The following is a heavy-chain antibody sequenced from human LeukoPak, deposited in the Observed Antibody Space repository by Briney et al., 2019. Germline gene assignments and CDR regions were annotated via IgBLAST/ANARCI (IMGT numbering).Heavy chain of an antibody. CDR2: ISSSSSTI. Sequence: PGGSLRLSCAASGFTFSSYSMNWVRQAPGKGLEWVSYISSSSSTIYYADSVKGRFTISRDNAKNSLYLQMNSLRAEDTAVYYCARDDEISRPYFDPPFDYWGQGTLVTVSS. CDR1: GFTFSSYS. V-gene: IGHV3-48*04. CDR3: ARDDEISRPYFDPPFDY. J-gene: IGHJ4*02. D-gene: IGHD3-9*01.